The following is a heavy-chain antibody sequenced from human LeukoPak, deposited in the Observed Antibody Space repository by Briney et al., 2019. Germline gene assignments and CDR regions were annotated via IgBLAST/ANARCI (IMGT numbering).Heavy chain of an antibody. J-gene: IGHJ4*02. CDR1: GLRFSNYG. Sequence: GGPVTLSCGASGLRFSNYGMHWVRQAPGKGLAWVSLISSSSSYIYYADSVKGRFNLSRDNAKNSLYLQMNSLRAEDTAVYYCARGVGYSSSWYAHWGQGTLVTVSS. CDR2: ISSSSSYI. CDR3: ARGVGYSSSWYAH. V-gene: IGHV3-21*01. D-gene: IGHD6-13*01.